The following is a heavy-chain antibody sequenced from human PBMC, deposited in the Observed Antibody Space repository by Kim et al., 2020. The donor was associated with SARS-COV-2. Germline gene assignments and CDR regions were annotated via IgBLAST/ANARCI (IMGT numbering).Heavy chain of an antibody. Sequence: KRYAQKFQGRVTMTRDTSTSTVYMELSSLRSEDTAVYYCARDRGTGLDYWGQGTLVTVSS. CDR3: ARDRGTGLDY. J-gene: IGHJ4*02. V-gene: IGHV1-46*01. D-gene: IGHD3-9*01. CDR2: K.